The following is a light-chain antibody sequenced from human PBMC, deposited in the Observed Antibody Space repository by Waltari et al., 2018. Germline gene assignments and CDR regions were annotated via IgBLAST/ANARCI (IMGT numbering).Light chain of an antibody. CDR1: SATFATSY. J-gene: IGLJ2*01. CDR2: EDD. CDR3: QSYDGSSPVV. V-gene: IGLV6-57*04. Sequence: NLMLIQPHSVSESPGNTVPISCTRSSATFATSYVQWYQQRPGSAPTTVIYEDDQRPSGVPDRFSGSTDSSSNSASLTISGLKTEDEADYYCQSYDGSSPVVFGGGTKLTVL.